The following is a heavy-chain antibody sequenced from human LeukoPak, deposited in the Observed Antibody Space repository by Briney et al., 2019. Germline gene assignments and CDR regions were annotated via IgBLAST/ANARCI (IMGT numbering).Heavy chain of an antibody. D-gene: IGHD4-17*01. V-gene: IGHV3-7*01. Sequence: GGSLRLSCAASGFTFSNYWMNWVRQAPGKGLEWVANIKQDGSEKYYVDSVEGRFTVSRDNTKNSLYLQMNSLRAEDTAVYYCAKDYGDYFHDWFDPWGQGTLVTVSS. J-gene: IGHJ5*02. CDR2: IKQDGSEK. CDR1: GFTFSNYW. CDR3: AKDYGDYFHDWFDP.